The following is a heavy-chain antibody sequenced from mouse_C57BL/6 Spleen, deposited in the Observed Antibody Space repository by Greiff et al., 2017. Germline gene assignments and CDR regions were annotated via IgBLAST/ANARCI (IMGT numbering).Heavy chain of an antibody. D-gene: IGHD4-1*01. CDR3: ARTGTIYWYFDV. Sequence: EVKLMESGGGLVKPGGSLKLSCAASGFTFSSYAMSWVRQTPEKRLEWVATISDGGSYTYYPDNVKGRFTISRDNAKNNLYLQMSHLKSEDTAMYYCARTGTIYWYFDVCGTGTTVTVSS. CDR1: GFTFSSYA. J-gene: IGHJ1*03. CDR2: ISDGGSYT. V-gene: IGHV5-4*03.